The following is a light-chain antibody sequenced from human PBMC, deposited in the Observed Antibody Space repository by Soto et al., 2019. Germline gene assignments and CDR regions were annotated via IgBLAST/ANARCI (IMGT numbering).Light chain of an antibody. Sequence: EIVLTQSLGTLSLSPGERATLSCRASQSVSSNYLAWYQQKPGQAPRLLIYGASNSATGIQDRFSGSGSGTDFTLAISRLEPEAVAVYYCQQYGSSPSTFGQGTQVEIK. CDR3: QQYGSSPST. CDR1: QSVSSNY. V-gene: IGKV3-20*01. J-gene: IGKJ2*01. CDR2: GAS.